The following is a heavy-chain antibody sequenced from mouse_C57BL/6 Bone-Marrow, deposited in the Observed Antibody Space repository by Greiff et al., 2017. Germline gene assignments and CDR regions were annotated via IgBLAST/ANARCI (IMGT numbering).Heavy chain of an antibody. J-gene: IGHJ4*01. D-gene: IGHD4-1*01. CDR3: ARVTGYYAMDY. CDR2: IYPGSGST. V-gene: IGHV1-55*01. Sequence: QVQLQQSGAELVKPGASVKMSCKASGYTFTSYWLTWVKQRPGQGLEWIGDIYPGSGSTNYNEKFKSKATLTVDTSSSTAYMQLSSLTSEDSAVYYCARVTGYYAMDYWGQGTSVTVSS. CDR1: GYTFTSYW.